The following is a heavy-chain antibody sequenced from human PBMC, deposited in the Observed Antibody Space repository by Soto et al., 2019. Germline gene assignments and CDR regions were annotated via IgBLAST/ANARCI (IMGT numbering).Heavy chain of an antibody. CDR2: IDHDGPT. Sequence: EVQLVESGGGLVQPGGSLRLSCAGSGFTFSTYWMHWVRQAPGKGLEWVSRIDHDGPTDYADSVRGRFTISRDNAENTLYLQMHSLRPEDTAVYYCVRDSHGDYWGQGTLVTVSS. J-gene: IGHJ4*02. V-gene: IGHV3-74*01. CDR1: GFTFSTYW. CDR3: VRDSHGDY.